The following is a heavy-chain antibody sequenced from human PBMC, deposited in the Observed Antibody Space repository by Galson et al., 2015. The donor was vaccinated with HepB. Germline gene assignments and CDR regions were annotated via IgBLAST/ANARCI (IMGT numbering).Heavy chain of an antibody. CDR2: IHGPGSTR. J-gene: IGHJ5*02. D-gene: IGHD3-16*01. V-gene: IGHV3-23*01. CDR3: VKEGAWFGGDWFAP. CDR1: GFIFRHHA. Sequence: SLRLSCAGSGFIFRHHAMAWIRQSPGKGLEWVSGIHGPGSTRSYSDAVKGRFSISTDNSKDTVFLPMDNLRPEDTAVYYCVKEGAWFGGDWFAPWGQGALVTVS.